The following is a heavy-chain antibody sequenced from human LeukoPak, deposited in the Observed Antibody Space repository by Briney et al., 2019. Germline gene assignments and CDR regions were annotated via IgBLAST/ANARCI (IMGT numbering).Heavy chain of an antibody. V-gene: IGHV3-11*04. Sequence: GVSLRLLCAACGYKFSHYYKRWIRQAPGKGLGWLSNISGSGSTIYYADSVKGRFTISRDDAENSVSLQMNNLRREDTAVYYCARSWGVVSFDNWGQGTLVTVST. CDR1: GYKFSHYY. CDR3: ARSWGVVSFDN. D-gene: IGHD3-10*01. CDR2: ISGSGSTI. J-gene: IGHJ4*02.